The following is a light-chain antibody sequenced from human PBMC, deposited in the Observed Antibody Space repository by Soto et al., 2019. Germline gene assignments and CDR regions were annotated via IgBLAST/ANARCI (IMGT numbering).Light chain of an antibody. Sequence: QSVLTQPPSVSGAPGQRVTISCTGSSSNIGAGYDVHWYQQRPGTAPKLLIYGNINRPSGVPDRFSGSKSGTSASLAITGLQAEDEADYYSQSYDSSLSGWVFGGGTKLPVL. J-gene: IGLJ2*01. CDR2: GNI. V-gene: IGLV1-40*01. CDR1: SSNIGAGYD. CDR3: QSYDSSLSGWV.